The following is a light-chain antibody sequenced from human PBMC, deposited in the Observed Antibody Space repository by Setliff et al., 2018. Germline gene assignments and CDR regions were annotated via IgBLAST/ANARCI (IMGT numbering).Light chain of an antibody. J-gene: IGLJ1*01. CDR3: SSYTSSSTYV. V-gene: IGLV2-14*03. Sequence: QSALTQPASVSGSPGQSITISCSGTSSDVGSYDLVSWYQQHPGKAPKLIIYDVSNRPSGVSNRFSGSKAGNTASLTISGLQADDEADYYCSSYTSSSTYVFGTGTKVTVL. CDR2: DVS. CDR1: SSDVGSYDL.